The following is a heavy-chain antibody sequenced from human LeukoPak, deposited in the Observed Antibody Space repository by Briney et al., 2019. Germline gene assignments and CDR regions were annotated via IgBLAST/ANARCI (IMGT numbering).Heavy chain of an antibody. CDR2: INPNSGGT. D-gene: IGHD4/OR15-4a*01. CDR3: ARGRTANYGTYYFDY. Sequence: ASVKVSCKASGYTFTGYYMHWVRQAPGQGLEWMGWINPNSGGTNYAQKFQGRVTMTRDTSISTAYMELSRLRSDDTAVYYCARGRTANYGTYYFDYWGQGTLVTVSS. V-gene: IGHV1-2*02. CDR1: GYTFTGYY. J-gene: IGHJ4*02.